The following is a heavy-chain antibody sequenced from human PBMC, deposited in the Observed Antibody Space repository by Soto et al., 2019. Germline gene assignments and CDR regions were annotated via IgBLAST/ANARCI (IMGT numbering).Heavy chain of an antibody. CDR3: ARSLTTVTTEIDY. Sequence: SETLSLTCTVSGGSISSYYWSWIRQPPGKGLEWIAYIYYSGSTEYNPSLKSRVTISVDTSKNQFSLKLSSVTAADTAVYYCARSLTTVTTEIDYWGQGTLVTVSS. J-gene: IGHJ4*02. D-gene: IGHD4-17*01. CDR1: GGSISSYY. V-gene: IGHV4-59*01. CDR2: IYYSGST.